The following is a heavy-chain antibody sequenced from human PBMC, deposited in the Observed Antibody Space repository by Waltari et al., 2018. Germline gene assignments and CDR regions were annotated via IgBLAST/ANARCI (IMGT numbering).Heavy chain of an antibody. V-gene: IGHV3-21*01. J-gene: IGHJ4*02. CDR1: GFSFSGYT. CDR2: IIPNSIKT. CDR3: ASDPSMQHVAAGGY. Sequence: EVQVVESGGGVVQPGGSLRLSCVTSGFSFSGYTMNWVRQAPGKGLEWVSSIIPNSIKTYYLESVRGRFTISRDNARNSLYLQMDSLRVEDSAVYYCASDPSMQHVAAGGYWGQGTLVTVSS. D-gene: IGHD2-8*01.